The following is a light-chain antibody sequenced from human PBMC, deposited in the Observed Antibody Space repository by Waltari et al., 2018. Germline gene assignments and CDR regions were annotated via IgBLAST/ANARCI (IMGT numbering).Light chain of an antibody. CDR2: GAS. Sequence: EIVMTQSPATLSVFPGERATLSCRASQSIRSNLAWYQHKPDQAPRLLIYGASTRATGIPARFSGSGSGTEFTLTISSLQSEDFAVYFCQQYDNWLGTFGQGTKVEIK. CDR1: QSIRSN. V-gene: IGKV3-15*01. J-gene: IGKJ1*01. CDR3: QQYDNWLGT.